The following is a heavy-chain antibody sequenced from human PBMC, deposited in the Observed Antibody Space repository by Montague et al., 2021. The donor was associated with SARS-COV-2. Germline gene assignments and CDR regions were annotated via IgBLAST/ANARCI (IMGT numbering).Heavy chain of an antibody. CDR2: IYYSGST. V-gene: IGHV4-39*01. CDR1: GGSISSSSYY. CDR3: ARQSSFCPTAFCYAFDY. D-gene: IGHD3-16*01. Sequence: SETLSLTCTVSGGSISSSSYYWGWIRQPPGKGLEWIGNIYYSGSTYYNSSLQSRVTISVDTSKNQFSLRLRSVTAADTSVYYCARQSSFCPTAFCYAFDYWGQGTLVTVSS. J-gene: IGHJ4*02.